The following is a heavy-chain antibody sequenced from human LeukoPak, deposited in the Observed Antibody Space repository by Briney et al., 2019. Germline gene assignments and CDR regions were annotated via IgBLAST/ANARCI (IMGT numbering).Heavy chain of an antibody. Sequence: ASVKVSCKASGYTFTSYDINWVRQATGQGLEWMGRMNPNSGNTGYAQKFQGRVTMTRNTSISTAYMELSSMRSEDTAVYYCARVMAPDAFDIWGQGTMVTVSS. CDR2: MNPNSGNT. D-gene: IGHD2-8*01. CDR3: ARVMAPDAFDI. J-gene: IGHJ3*02. CDR1: GYTFTSYD. V-gene: IGHV1-8*01.